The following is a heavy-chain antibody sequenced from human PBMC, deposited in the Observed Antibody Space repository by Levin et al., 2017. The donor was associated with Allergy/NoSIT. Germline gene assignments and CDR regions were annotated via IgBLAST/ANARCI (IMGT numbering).Heavy chain of an antibody. D-gene: IGHD6-19*01. CDR2: IYHSGST. CDR1: GGSISSSNW. J-gene: IGHJ3*02. CDR3: ARIPFLHSSQDAFDI. V-gene: IGHV4-4*02. Sequence: PSETLSLTCAVSGGSISSSNWWSWVRQPPGKGLEWIGEIYHSGSTNYNPSLKSRVTISVDKSKNQFSLKLSSVTAADTAVYYCARIPFLHSSQDAFDIWGQGTMVTVSS.